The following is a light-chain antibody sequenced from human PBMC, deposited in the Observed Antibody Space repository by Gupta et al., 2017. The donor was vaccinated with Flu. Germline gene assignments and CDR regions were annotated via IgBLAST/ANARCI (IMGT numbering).Light chain of an antibody. J-gene: IGLJ3*02. CDR1: SSNIGSNY. CDR2: RND. Sequence: QSVVTQPLSASGTPGQGVTIACFGGSSNIGSNYVYWYHQLPGTAPKLLIYRNDQRPSGVPDRFSGSKSGTSASLAISGLRSEDEANYYCAAWDDSPRGRLFGGGTKLTVL. CDR3: AAWDDSPRGRL. V-gene: IGLV1-47*01.